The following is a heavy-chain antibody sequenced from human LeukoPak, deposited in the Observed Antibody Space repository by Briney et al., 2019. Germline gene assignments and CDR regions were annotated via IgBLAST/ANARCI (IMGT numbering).Heavy chain of an antibody. D-gene: IGHD4-17*01. Sequence: GGSLRLSCATSGFTFSNYAMSWVRQAPGKGLEWVSGISSTGGTTYYTDSVKGRFTISRDNSKNTLYLQMNSLRAEDTAVYYCARVHNYGATPGGFDPWGQGTLVTVSS. CDR3: ARVHNYGATPGGFDP. V-gene: IGHV3-23*01. J-gene: IGHJ5*02. CDR2: ISSTGGTT. CDR1: GFTFSNYA.